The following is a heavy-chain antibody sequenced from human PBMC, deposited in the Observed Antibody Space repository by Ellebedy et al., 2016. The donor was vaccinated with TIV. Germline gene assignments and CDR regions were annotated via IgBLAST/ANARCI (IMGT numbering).Heavy chain of an antibody. D-gene: IGHD5-24*01. CDR2: IIPIFGAA. V-gene: IGHV1-69*13. Sequence: AASVKVSCKASGGTFSSYAISWVRQAPGQGLEWMGGIIPIFGAANYAQKFQGRVTITADESTSAAYMELSSLRSEDTAVYYCARDSLENLYYYYGMDVWGQGTSVTVSS. J-gene: IGHJ6*02. CDR1: GGTFSSYA. CDR3: ARDSLENLYYYYGMDV.